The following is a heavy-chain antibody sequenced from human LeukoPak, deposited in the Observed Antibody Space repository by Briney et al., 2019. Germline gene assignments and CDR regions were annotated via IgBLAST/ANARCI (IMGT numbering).Heavy chain of an antibody. CDR1: GGSISSYY. CDR2: VYYSGST. D-gene: IGHD1-1*01. V-gene: IGHV4-59*01. Sequence: SETLSLTCTVSGGSISSYYWSWIRQPPGKGLEWIGSVYYSGSTNYNPSLKSRVTISVDTFNIQSSLKLSSVTAADTAVYHCARDTRTTTAFDIWGQGTMVAVSS. J-gene: IGHJ3*02. CDR3: ARDTRTTTAFDI.